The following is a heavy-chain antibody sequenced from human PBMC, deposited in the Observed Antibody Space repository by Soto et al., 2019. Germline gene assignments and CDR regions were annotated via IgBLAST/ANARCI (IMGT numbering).Heavy chain of an antibody. D-gene: IGHD1-26*01. Sequence: QVQLVQSETEVKKPGASVKVSCKASGYTFSAYSMHWVRQAPGQGLEWMGWITPGSNTEYSQNLQGRVTMTRDTSATTAYMELSSLTSEDTALYYCAVQWGRGSRLHYWGQGTLVIVSS. J-gene: IGHJ4*02. CDR3: AVQWGRGSRLHY. V-gene: IGHV1-3*01. CDR1: GYTFSAYS. CDR2: ITPGSNT.